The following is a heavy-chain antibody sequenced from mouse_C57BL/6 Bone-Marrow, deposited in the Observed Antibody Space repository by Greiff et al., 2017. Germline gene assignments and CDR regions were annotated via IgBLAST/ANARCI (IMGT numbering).Heavy chain of an antibody. J-gene: IGHJ4*01. V-gene: IGHV5-17*01. Sequence: EVKLVESGGGLVKPGGSLKLSCAASGFTFSDYGMHWVRQAPEKGLEWVAYISSGSSTIDYADTVKGRFTISRDNAKNTLFLQMTSLRSEDTAMYYCARGVCYAMDYWGQGTSVTVSS. CDR1: GFTFSDYG. CDR2: ISSGSSTI. CDR3: ARGVCYAMDY.